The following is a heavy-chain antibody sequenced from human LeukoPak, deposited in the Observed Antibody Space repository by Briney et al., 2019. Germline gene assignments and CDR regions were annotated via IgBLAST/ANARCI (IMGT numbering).Heavy chain of an antibody. CDR3: ARDVAAAGFSDY. J-gene: IGHJ4*02. Sequence: PSETLSLTCTVSGGSISSYYWSWIRQPPGKGLEWIGYIYYSGSTNYNPSLKSRVTISVDTSKNQFSLKLSSVTAADTAVYYCARDVAAAGFSDYWGQGTLVTVSS. V-gene: IGHV4-59*01. CDR1: GGSISSYY. CDR2: IYYSGST. D-gene: IGHD6-13*01.